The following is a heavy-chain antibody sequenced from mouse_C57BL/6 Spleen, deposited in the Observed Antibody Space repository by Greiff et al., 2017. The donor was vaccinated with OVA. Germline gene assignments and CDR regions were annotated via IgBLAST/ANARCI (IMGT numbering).Heavy chain of an antibody. Sequence: VQLKQSGPELVKPGASVKISCKASGYTFTDYYMNWVKQSHGKSLEWIGDINPNNGGTSYNQKFKGKATLTVDKSSSTAYMELRSLTSEDSAVYYCARSLYGYYDYWGQGTTLTVSS. CDR1: GYTFTDYY. V-gene: IGHV1-26*01. CDR2: INPNNGGT. D-gene: IGHD1-1*02. CDR3: ARSLYGYYDY. J-gene: IGHJ2*01.